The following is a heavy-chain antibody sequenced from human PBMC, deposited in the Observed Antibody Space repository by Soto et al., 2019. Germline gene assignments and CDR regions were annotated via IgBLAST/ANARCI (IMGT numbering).Heavy chain of an antibody. V-gene: IGHV3-15*07. D-gene: IGHD6-25*01. CDR1: GFTFSNAW. Sequence: GGSLRLSCAASGFTFSNAWMNWVRQAPGKGLEWVGRIKSKTDGGTTDYAAPVKGRFTISRDDSKNTLYLQMNSLKTEDTAVYYCTTLAAATTSRVKGVGDYWGQGTLVTVSS. J-gene: IGHJ4*02. CDR2: IKSKTDGGTT. CDR3: TTLAAATTSRVKGVGDY.